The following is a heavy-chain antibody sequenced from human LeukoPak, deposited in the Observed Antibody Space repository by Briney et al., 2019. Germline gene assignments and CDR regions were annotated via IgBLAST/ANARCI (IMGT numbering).Heavy chain of an antibody. V-gene: IGHV1-24*01. J-gene: IGHJ3*02. D-gene: IGHD5-12*01. CDR2: FDPEDGET. CDR1: GYTLTELS. Sequence: ASVKVSCKVSGYTLTELSMHWVRQAPGKGLEWMGGFDPEDGETIYAQKFQGRVTITADKSTSTAYMELSSLRSEDTAVYYCARESRDGYNGDAFDIWGQGTMVTVSS. CDR3: ARESRDGYNGDAFDI.